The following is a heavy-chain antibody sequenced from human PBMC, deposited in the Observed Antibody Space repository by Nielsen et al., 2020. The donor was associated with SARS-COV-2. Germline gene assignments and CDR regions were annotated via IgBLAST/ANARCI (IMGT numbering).Heavy chain of an antibody. CDR2: TYYRSKWYN. Sequence: WIRQSPSRGLEWLGRTYYRSKWYNDYAVSVKSRITINPDTSKNQFSLHLNSVTPEDTVVYYCARARGAYGDYYYYYYTDVWGKGTTGTVSS. V-gene: IGHV6-1*01. CDR3: ARARGAYGDYYYYYYTDV. D-gene: IGHD4-17*01. J-gene: IGHJ6*03.